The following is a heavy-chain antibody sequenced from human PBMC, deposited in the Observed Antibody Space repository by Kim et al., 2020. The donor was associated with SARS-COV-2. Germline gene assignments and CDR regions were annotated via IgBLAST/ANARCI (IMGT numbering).Heavy chain of an antibody. CDR3: TATYYDFWSGYYTPLHYYYYGMDV. V-gene: IGHV3-15*01. J-gene: IGHJ6*02. CDR2: IKSKTDGGTT. CDR1: GFTFSNAW. Sequence: GGSLRLSCAASGFTFSNAWMSWVRQAPGKGLEWVGRIKSKTDGGTTDYAAPVKGRFTISRDDSKNTLYLQMNSLKTEDTAVYYCTATYYDFWSGYYTPLHYYYYGMDVWGQGTTVTVSS. D-gene: IGHD3-3*01.